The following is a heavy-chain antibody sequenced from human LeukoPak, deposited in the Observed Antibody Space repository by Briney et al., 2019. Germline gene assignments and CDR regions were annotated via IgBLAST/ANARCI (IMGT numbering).Heavy chain of an antibody. D-gene: IGHD4-23*01. CDR2: INHSGST. V-gene: IGHV4-39*07. Sequence: PSETLSLTCTVSGGSISSSSYYWGWIRQPPGKGLEWIGEINHSGSTNYNPSLKSRVTISVDTSKNQFSLKLSSVTAADTAVYYCARGGTVVTPSFDYWGQGTLVTVSS. CDR3: ARGGTVVTPSFDY. J-gene: IGHJ4*02. CDR1: GGSISSSSYY.